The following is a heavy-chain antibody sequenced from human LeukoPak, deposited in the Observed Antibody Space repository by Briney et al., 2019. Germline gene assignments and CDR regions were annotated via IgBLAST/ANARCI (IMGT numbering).Heavy chain of an antibody. CDR1: GFSFSTFW. J-gene: IGHJ5*02. CDR3: ATDSRKYTSSSLRGRIS. V-gene: IGHV3-48*04. Sequence: GGSLRLSCAASGFSFSTFWMTWVRQAPGKGLEWVSDISSSGSTIYYADSVKGRFTISRDNAKNSLYLQMNSLRAEDTAVYYCATDSRKYTSSSLRGRISWGQGTLVTVSS. CDR2: ISSSGSTI. D-gene: IGHD6-6*01.